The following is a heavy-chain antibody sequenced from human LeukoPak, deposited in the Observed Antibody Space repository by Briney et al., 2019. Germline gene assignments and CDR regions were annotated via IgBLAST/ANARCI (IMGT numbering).Heavy chain of an antibody. V-gene: IGHV3-23*01. Sequence: GSLRLSCAASGFTFSSYAMSWVRQAPGKGLEWVSAISGSGGSTYYADSVKGRFTISRDNSKNTLYLQMNSLRAEDTAVYYCAKDPPVSNYYYYYMDVWGKGTTVTVSS. CDR2: ISGSGGST. CDR1: GFTFSSYA. J-gene: IGHJ6*03. CDR3: AKDPPVSNYYYYYMDV.